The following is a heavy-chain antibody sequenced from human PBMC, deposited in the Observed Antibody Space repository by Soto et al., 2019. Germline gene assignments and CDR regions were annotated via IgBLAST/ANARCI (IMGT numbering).Heavy chain of an antibody. CDR1: GYDFTTYG. Sequence: QVHLVQSGAEVKKSGASVKVSCKGSGYDFTTYGITWVRQAPGQGLEWMAWISAHNGNTDYAQKLQGRVTVTRDTXXXXXXXXXXXXXXXXXXXXXXXXXXXXDYWGQGALVTVSS. V-gene: IGHV1-18*01. J-gene: IGHJ4*02. CDR2: ISAHNGNT. CDR3: XXXXXXDY.